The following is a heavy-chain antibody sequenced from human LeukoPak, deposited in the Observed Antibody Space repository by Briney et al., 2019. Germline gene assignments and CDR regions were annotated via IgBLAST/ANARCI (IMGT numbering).Heavy chain of an antibody. V-gene: IGHV3-7*01. CDR3: AKDSTNYDFWSGPGPADY. Sequence: GGSLRLSCAASGFTFSSYWMSWVRQAPGKGLEWVANIKQDGSEKYYVDSVKGRFTISRDNAKNSLYLQMNSLRAEDTAVYYCAKDSTNYDFWSGPGPADYWGQGTLVTVSS. CDR1: GFTFSSYW. CDR2: IKQDGSEK. J-gene: IGHJ4*02. D-gene: IGHD3-3*01.